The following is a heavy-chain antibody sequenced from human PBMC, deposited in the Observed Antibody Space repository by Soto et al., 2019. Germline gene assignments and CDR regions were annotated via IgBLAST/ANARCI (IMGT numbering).Heavy chain of an antibody. D-gene: IGHD1-26*01. J-gene: IGHJ4*02. CDR3: ARVPYSGSYRALSY. V-gene: IGHV1-69*13. Sequence: SVKVSCKTSGGTFSSYAISWVRQAPGQGLEWMGGIIPIFGTANYAQKFQGRVTITADESTSTAYMELSSLRSEDTAVYYCARVPYSGSYRALSYWGQGTLVTVS. CDR2: IIPIFGTA. CDR1: GGTFSSYA.